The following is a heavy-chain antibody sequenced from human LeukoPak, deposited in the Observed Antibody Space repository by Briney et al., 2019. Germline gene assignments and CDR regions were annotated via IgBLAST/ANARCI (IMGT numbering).Heavy chain of an antibody. J-gene: IGHJ6*02. CDR2: INHSGST. D-gene: IGHD3-22*01. CDR3: ARDAYYDSSGYLYHYYGMDV. Sequence: SETLSLTCAVYGGFFSGYYWGWIRQPPGRVREWIGEINHSGSTNYNPSLKSRVTISVDTSKNQFSLKLSSVTAADTAVYYCARDAYYDSSGYLYHYYGMDVWGQGTTVTVSS. CDR1: GGFFSGYY. V-gene: IGHV4-34*01.